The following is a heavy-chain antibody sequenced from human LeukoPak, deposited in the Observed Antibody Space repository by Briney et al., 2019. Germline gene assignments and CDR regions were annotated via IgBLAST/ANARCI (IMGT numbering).Heavy chain of an antibody. D-gene: IGHD1-26*01. Sequence: ASVKVSCKASGYTFTSYYMHWVRQAPGQGLEWMGIINPSSGSTSYAQKFQGRVTMTRDMSTSTAYMEMSSLRSEDTAVYYCARGGWDGRPYYYYMDVWGKGTTVTVSS. J-gene: IGHJ6*03. V-gene: IGHV1-46*01. CDR1: GYTFTSYY. CDR2: INPSSGST. CDR3: ARGGWDGRPYYYYMDV.